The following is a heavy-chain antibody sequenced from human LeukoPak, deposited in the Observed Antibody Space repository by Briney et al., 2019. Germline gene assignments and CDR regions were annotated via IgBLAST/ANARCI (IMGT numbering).Heavy chain of an antibody. CDR2: IYYSGST. V-gene: IGHV4-39*07. J-gene: IGHJ3*02. CDR3: ARAHYDYVWGSYRTDAFDI. CDR1: GGSISSSSYY. D-gene: IGHD3-16*02. Sequence: PSETLSLTCTVSGGSISSSSYYWGWIRQPPGKGLEWIGSIYYSGSTYYNPSLKSRVTISVDTSRNPFSLKLSSVTAADTAVYYCARAHYDYVWGSYRTDAFDIWGQGTMVTVSS.